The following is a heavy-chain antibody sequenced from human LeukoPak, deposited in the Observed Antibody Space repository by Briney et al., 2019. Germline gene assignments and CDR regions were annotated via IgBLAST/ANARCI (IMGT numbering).Heavy chain of an antibody. J-gene: IGHJ4*02. V-gene: IGHV1-69*01. Sequence: SVKVSCKASGGTFSSYAISWVRQAPGQGLEWMGGIIPIFGTANYAQKFQGRVTITADESTSTAYMELSSLRSEDTAVYYCATEYSGSNPLDYWGQGTLVTVSS. CDR3: ATEYSGSNPLDY. D-gene: IGHD1-26*01. CDR1: GGTFSSYA. CDR2: IIPIFGTA.